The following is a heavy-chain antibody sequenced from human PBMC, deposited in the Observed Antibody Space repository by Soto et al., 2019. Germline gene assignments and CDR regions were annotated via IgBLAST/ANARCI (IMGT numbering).Heavy chain of an antibody. D-gene: IGHD3-22*01. J-gene: IGHJ4*02. CDR2: ISYDGSNK. CDR3: AKVPASYDSSGYYLLN. Sequence: GGSLRLSCAASGFTFSSCGMHWVRQAPGKGLEWVAVISYDGSNKYYADSVKGRFTISRDNSKNTLYLQMNSLRAEDTAVYYCAKVPASYDSSGYYLLNWGQGTLVTVSS. V-gene: IGHV3-30*18. CDR1: GFTFSSCG.